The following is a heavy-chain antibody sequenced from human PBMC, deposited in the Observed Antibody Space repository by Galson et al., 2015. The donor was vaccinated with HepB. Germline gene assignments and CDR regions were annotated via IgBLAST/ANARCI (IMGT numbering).Heavy chain of an antibody. Sequence: PALVKPTQPLTLTCTFSGFSFTTGGVGVGWIRQPPGEALEWLALIYWDDNRRYSPSLKSRLTITKDTSKNQVVLTVTNMDPVDTATYYCAHAYYYDSSGLTVDYWGQGTLVTVSS. V-gene: IGHV2-5*02. CDR2: IYWDDNR. D-gene: IGHD3-22*01. CDR3: AHAYYYDSSGLTVDY. J-gene: IGHJ4*02. CDR1: GFSFTTGGVG.